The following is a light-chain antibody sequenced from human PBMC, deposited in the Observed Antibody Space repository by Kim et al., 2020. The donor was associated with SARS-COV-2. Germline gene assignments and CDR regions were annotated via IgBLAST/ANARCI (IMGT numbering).Light chain of an antibody. Sequence: SASVGERVTITCRARQYISSWLAWYQQKPGKAPKVLIYKVSNLENGVPSRFSGSGSGTEFTLTISSLQPDDIATYYCQQYYNFPYSFGQGTKLEI. J-gene: IGKJ2*03. CDR1: QYISSW. V-gene: IGKV1-5*03. CDR3: QQYYNFPYS. CDR2: KVS.